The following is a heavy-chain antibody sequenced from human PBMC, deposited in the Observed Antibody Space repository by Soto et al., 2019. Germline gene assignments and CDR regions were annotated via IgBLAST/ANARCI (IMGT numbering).Heavy chain of an antibody. Sequence: EVQLVESGGGLVQPGGSLRLSCAASGFTFSSYSMNWVRQGPGKGLEWVSYISSSTIYYADSVKGRFTISRDNAKNSLYLQMNSLRHEDTAVYFSARSGGYCNSLFDYWGQGTLVTVSS. CDR1: GFTFSSYS. J-gene: IGHJ4*02. V-gene: IGHV3-48*02. D-gene: IGHD5-12*01. CDR2: ISSSTI. CDR3: ARSGGYCNSLFDY.